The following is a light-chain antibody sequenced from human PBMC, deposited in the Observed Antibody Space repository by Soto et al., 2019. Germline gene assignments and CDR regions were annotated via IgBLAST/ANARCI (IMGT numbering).Light chain of an antibody. CDR2: GAS. V-gene: IGKV3-20*01. J-gene: IGKJ1*01. CDR1: QSVSNNY. Sequence: EIVLTQSQATVSLSPRERATLSCTASQSVSNNYLAWYQQKPGQAPRLLIYGASSRATGIPDRFSGSGSGTDFNLTISRLETEDFAVYYCHQYGSSSWTFGQGTKVDIK. CDR3: HQYGSSSWT.